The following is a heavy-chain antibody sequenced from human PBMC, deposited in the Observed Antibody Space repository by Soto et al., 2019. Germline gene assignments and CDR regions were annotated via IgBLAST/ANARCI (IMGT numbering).Heavy chain of an antibody. CDR3: AEDYRRSSGDSPLDY. D-gene: IGHD6-13*01. Sequence: GGSLRLSCAASGFSFSSYGMHWVRQAPGKGLEWVAVISYDGSNKYYVDSLKGRFTISRDTSKNTLYLQMNSLRAEDTAVYYCAEDYRRSSGDSPLDYWGQGALVTVSS. CDR2: ISYDGSNK. J-gene: IGHJ4*02. CDR1: GFSFSSYG. V-gene: IGHV3-30*03.